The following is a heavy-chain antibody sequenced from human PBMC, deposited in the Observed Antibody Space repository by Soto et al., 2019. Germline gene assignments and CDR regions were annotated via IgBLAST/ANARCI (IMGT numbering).Heavy chain of an antibody. Sequence: QVQLVQSGAEVKKPGSSVKVSCKASGGTFSSYTISWVRQAPGQGLEWMGRIIPLLGIANYAQKLQGRVTITADKSTGTAYMELSSLRSEDTAVYYCAMEYCSSTSCYRDYWGQGTLVTVSS. D-gene: IGHD2-2*02. CDR3: AMEYCSSTSCYRDY. V-gene: IGHV1-69*02. CDR1: GGTFSSYT. J-gene: IGHJ4*02. CDR2: IIPLLGIA.